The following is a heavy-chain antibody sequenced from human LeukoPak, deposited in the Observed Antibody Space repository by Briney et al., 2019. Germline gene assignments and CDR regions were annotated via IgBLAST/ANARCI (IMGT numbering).Heavy chain of an antibody. CDR1: GFTFSSYW. V-gene: IGHV3-7*01. J-gene: IGHJ4*02. CDR2: INQDGSEK. CDR3: ARHLSGVTGYTYGRGIDY. D-gene: IGHD5-18*01. Sequence: PGGSLRLSCVGSGFTFSSYWMTWVRQAPGKGLEWVANINQDGSEKYSVDSVKGRFTISRDNAKTSLYLQMNTLRAEDTAVYYCARHLSGVTGYTYGRGIDYWGQGTLVTVSS.